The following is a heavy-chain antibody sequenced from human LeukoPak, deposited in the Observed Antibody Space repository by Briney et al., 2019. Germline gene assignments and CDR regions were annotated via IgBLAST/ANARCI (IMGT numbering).Heavy chain of an antibody. D-gene: IGHD3-16*02. CDR2: INHSGST. J-gene: IGHJ4*02. CDR1: GGAFSGYY. CDR3: ARQLVILYYIDY. Sequence: SETLSLTCAVYGGAFSGYYWSWIRQPPRKGLEWIGEINHSGSTNYNPSLKSRVTISVDTSKNQFSLKLSSVTAADTAVYYCARQLVILYYIDYWGQGTLVTVSS. V-gene: IGHV4-34*01.